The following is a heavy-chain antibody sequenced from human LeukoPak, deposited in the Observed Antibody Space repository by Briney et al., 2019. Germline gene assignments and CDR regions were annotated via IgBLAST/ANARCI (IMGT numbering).Heavy chain of an antibody. D-gene: IGHD1-26*01. CDR1: GFTFSSYG. CDR3: AKESGTADFDY. Sequence: GGSLRLSCVASGFTFSSYGMHWVRQAPGKGLEWVAVISNDGSNKYYADSVKGRFTISRDNSKNTLYLQMNSLRAEDTAVYYCAKESGTADFDYWGQGTLVTVSS. J-gene: IGHJ4*02. CDR2: ISNDGSNK. V-gene: IGHV3-30*18.